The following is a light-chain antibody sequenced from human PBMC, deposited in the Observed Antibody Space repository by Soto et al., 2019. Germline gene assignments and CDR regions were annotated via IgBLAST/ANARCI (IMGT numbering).Light chain of an antibody. CDR1: QSVRSTY. CDR3: QRLSHA. J-gene: IGKJ4*01. CDR2: GVS. V-gene: IGKV3-15*01. Sequence: EIVMTQSPVTLSVSPGERATISCRASQSVRSTYLAWYQQKPGQAPRLLIFGVSNRAAGIPARFSGSGSGTESTLTIRTLQPEDFATYYCQRLSHAFGGGTKVDI.